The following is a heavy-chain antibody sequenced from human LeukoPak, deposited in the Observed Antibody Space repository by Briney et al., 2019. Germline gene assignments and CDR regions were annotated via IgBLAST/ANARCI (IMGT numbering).Heavy chain of an antibody. CDR1: GGSFSGYY. D-gene: IGHD1-26*01. V-gene: IGHV4-34*01. CDR3: ASVPRGYYFDY. CDR2: INHSGST. Sequence: SETLSLTCAVYGGSFSGYYWSWLRQPPGKGVEWIGEINHSGSTNYNPSLKSRVTISVDTSKHQFSLNLTSVTAAHPAVYFCASVPRGYYFDYWGQGTLVTVSS. J-gene: IGHJ4*02.